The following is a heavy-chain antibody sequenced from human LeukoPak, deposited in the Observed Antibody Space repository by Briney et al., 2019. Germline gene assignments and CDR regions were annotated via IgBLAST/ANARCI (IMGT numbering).Heavy chain of an antibody. D-gene: IGHD1-7*01. J-gene: IGHJ4*02. CDR3: ARGVSGTPGLADY. CDR1: GFTFNTFY. CDR2: IDPDGSGK. V-gene: IGHV3-7*01. Sequence: GGSLRLSCAVSGFTFNTFYMTWVRQPPGKGLEWVANIDPDGSGKNYVDSVKGRFTISRDNAKNSLFLHMNSLRTEDTAIYYCARGVSGTPGLADYWGQGTLATVSS.